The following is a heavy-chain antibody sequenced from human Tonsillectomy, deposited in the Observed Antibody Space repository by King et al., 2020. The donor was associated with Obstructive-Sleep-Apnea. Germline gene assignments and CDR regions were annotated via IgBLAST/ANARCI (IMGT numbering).Heavy chain of an antibody. V-gene: IGHV4-39*07. CDR2: FYYSGST. D-gene: IGHD1-1*01. CDR3: ARDQGYNYGLDY. J-gene: IGHJ4*02. Sequence: QLQESGPGLVKPSETLSLTCTVSVGSISSSSSYWGWIRQPPGKRLEWIGNFYYSGSTYYNPSLESRFTISVATSKNQFSLKLTSVTAADTAVYYCARDQGYNYGLDYWGQGTLVTISS. CDR1: VGSISSSSSY.